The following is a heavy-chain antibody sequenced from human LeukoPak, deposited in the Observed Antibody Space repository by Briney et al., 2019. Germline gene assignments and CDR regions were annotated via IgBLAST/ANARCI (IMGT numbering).Heavy chain of an antibody. CDR2: IIPILGIA. V-gene: IGHV1-69*04. Sequence: RASVKVSCKASGGTFSSYAISWVRQAPGQGLEWMGRIIPILGIANYAQKFQGRVTITADKSTSTAYMELSSLRSEDTAVYYCARDPRFGELGADYWGQGTLVTVSS. J-gene: IGHJ4*02. CDR3: ARDPRFGELGADY. D-gene: IGHD3-10*01. CDR1: GGTFSSYA.